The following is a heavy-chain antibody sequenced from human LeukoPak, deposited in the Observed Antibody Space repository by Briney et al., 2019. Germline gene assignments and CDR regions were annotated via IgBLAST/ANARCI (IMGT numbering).Heavy chain of an antibody. CDR1: GYTFTTYA. V-gene: IGHV7-4-1*02. CDR3: ARDLSGGYSSSWSGARNV. Sequence: ASVKVSCKASGYTFTTYALNWVRQAPGQGLEWVGWINTNTGNPTYAQGFTGRFVFSLDTSVSTAYLQISSLKAEDTAVYYCARDLSGGYSSSWSGARNVWGQGTTVTVSS. J-gene: IGHJ6*02. CDR2: INTNTGNP. D-gene: IGHD6-13*01.